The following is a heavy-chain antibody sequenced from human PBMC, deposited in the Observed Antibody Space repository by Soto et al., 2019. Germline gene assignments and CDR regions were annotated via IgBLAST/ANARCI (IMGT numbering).Heavy chain of an antibody. D-gene: IGHD3-10*01. CDR3: ASVISYGAGNSSSDYFDY. Sequence: TLSLTCAVSVSAISSGPYYWSWIRQHPGKGLEWIGYTYYSGSTYYNPSLKSRVTISLTTSKHQFSLKLSSVTDADTAGYYCASVISYGAGNSSSDYFDYWGQGPQVTVSS. J-gene: IGHJ4*02. V-gene: IGHV4-31*11. CDR2: TYYSGST. CDR1: VSAISSGPYY.